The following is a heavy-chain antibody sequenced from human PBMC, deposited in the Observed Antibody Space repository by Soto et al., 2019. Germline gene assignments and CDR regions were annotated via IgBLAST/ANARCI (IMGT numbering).Heavy chain of an antibody. CDR2: VNPDTGGT. CDR1: GYAFIAYN. CDR3: ARGIMVYGLIIIHFDL. J-gene: IGHJ4*02. Sequence: ASLKVSCKASGYAFIAYNIHWIRQASGQGLEWMGYVNPDTGGTHFAQEFQGRATMTRDTSSSAVYREFRGLTSDDTAIYYCARGIMVYGLIIIHFDLWGRG. V-gene: IGHV1-2*02. D-gene: IGHD2-8*01.